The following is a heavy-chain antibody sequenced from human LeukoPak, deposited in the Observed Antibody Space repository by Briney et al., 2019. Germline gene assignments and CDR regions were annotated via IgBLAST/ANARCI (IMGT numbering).Heavy chain of an antibody. CDR3: AQGYSGYDYYGYFDY. CDR2: ISGSGGST. Sequence: PGGSLRLSCAASGFTFSSYAMSWVRQAPGKGLEWVSAISGSGGSTYYADSVKGRFTISRDNSKNTLYLQMNSLRAEDTAVYYCAQGYSGYDYYGYFDYWGQGTLVTVSS. J-gene: IGHJ4*02. CDR1: GFTFSSYA. D-gene: IGHD5-12*01. V-gene: IGHV3-23*01.